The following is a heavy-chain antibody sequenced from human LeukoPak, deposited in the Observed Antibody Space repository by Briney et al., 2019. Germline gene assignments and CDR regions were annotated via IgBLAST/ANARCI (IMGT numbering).Heavy chain of an antibody. CDR3: AKDRGQWLAYYYMDV. CDR1: GFTLRSYG. V-gene: IGHV3-30*02. J-gene: IGHJ6*03. Sequence: PGGSLRLPCAASGFTLRSYGMHWARQAPGKGLEGVAFIRYDGSNTYYADCVKGRFTISRDNSKNTLYLQRNSLRAEDTAVYYCAKDRGQWLAYYYMDVWGKGTTVTVPS. D-gene: IGHD6-19*01. CDR2: IRYDGSNT.